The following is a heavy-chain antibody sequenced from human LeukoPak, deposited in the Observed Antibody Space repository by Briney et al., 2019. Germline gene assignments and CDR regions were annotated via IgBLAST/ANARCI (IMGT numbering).Heavy chain of an antibody. V-gene: IGHV4-39*01. CDR1: GFTVSSNY. D-gene: IGHD3-10*01. CDR3: ARHYGP. J-gene: IGHJ5*02. Sequence: PGGSLRLSCAASGFTVSSNYMSWVRQPPGKGLEWIGSIYDSGSTYYNPSLKSRVTISVDTSKNQFPLKLNSVTAADTAVYYCARHYGPWGQGTLVTVSS. CDR2: IYDSGST.